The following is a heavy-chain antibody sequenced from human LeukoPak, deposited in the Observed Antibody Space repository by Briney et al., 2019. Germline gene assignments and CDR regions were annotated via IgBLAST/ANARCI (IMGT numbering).Heavy chain of an antibody. CDR2: ISGSGGST. Sequence: GGSLRLSCAASGLTFSSYAMSWVRQAPGKGLEWVSAISGSGGSTYYADSVKGRFTISRDNSKNTLYLQMNSLRAEDTAVYYCAKDSLATTYYYGMDVWGQGTTVTVSS. V-gene: IGHV3-23*01. CDR1: GLTFSSYA. J-gene: IGHJ6*02. D-gene: IGHD1-1*01. CDR3: AKDSLATTYYYGMDV.